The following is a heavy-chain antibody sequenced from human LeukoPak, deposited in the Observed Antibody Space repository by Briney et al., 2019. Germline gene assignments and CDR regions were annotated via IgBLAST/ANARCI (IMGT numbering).Heavy chain of an antibody. D-gene: IGHD4-23*01. J-gene: IGHJ4*02. V-gene: IGHV4-39*07. CDR1: GASIRSSRSF. Sequence: SETLSLTCAVSGASIRSSRSFWGWFRQPPGKGLELLGTISHSGTTYYNPSLKSRVTISTDTSKNNFSLKLTSVTAADTAIYYCTRDLGNWLIDYWGQGTLVTVSS. CDR3: TRDLGNWLIDY. CDR2: ISHSGTT.